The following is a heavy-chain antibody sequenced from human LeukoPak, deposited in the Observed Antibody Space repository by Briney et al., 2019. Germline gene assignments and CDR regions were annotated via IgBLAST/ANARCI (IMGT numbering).Heavy chain of an antibody. CDR1: GGSISSYY. CDR3: ARQASLYDSSGYYFPSTVDY. V-gene: IGHV4-59*08. CDR2: IYYSGST. Sequence: SETLSLTCTVSGGSISSYYWSWIRQPPGKGLEWIGYIYYSGSTNYNPSLKSRVTISVDTSENQFSLKLSSVTAADTAVYYCARQASLYDSSGYYFPSTVDYWGQGTLVTVSS. J-gene: IGHJ4*02. D-gene: IGHD3-22*01.